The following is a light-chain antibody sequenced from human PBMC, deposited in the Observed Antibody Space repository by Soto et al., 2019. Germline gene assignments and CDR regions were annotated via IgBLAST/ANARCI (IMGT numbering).Light chain of an antibody. V-gene: IGLV2-14*03. CDR3: TSYISSSTSYV. CDR2: DVT. CDR1: SSDVGAYNY. Sequence: QSVLTQPASVSGSPGQSITISCIGTSSDVGAYNYVSWYQQHPGKAPKLMSYDVTNRPSGVSNRFSGSKSGNAASLTISGLQAEDEADYFCTSYISSSTSYVFGNGTTLTVL. J-gene: IGLJ1*01.